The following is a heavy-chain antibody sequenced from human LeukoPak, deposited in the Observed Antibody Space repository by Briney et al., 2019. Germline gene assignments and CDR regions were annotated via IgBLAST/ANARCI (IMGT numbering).Heavy chain of an antibody. CDR3: ATNRYDFWSATYYYYYYMDV. Sequence: ASVKVSCKASGYTFTSYDINWVRQATGQGLEWMGWMNPNSGNTGYAQKFQVRVTMTRNTSISTAYMELSSLRSEDTAVYYCATNRYDFWSATYYYYYYMDVWGKGTTVTVSS. CDR2: MNPNSGNT. J-gene: IGHJ6*03. D-gene: IGHD3-3*01. CDR1: GYTFTSYD. V-gene: IGHV1-8*01.